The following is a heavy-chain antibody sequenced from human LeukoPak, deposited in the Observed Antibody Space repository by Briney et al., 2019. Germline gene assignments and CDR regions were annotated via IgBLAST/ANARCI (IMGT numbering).Heavy chain of an antibody. CDR3: AGHSSYGSPGGY. CDR2: IYYSGST. D-gene: IGHD5-18*01. J-gene: IGHJ4*02. V-gene: IGHV4-39*01. CDR1: GGSISSSSYY. Sequence: SETLSLTCTVSGGSISSSSYYWGWIRQPPGKGLEWIGSIYYSGSTYYNPSLKSRVTISVDTSKNQFSLKLSSVTAADTAVYYCAGHSSYGSPGGYWGQGTLVTVSS.